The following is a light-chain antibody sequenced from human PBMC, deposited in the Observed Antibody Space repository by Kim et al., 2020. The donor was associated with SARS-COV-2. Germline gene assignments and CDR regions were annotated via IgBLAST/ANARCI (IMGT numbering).Light chain of an antibody. CDR1: SLRTYY. CDR3: QSRDTSGKHLV. Sequence: SSELTQDPAVSVALGQTVRITCQGDSLRTYYATWYQQKPGQAPVLVLFGKSNQPSGNPDRISGSYSGNTASLTITGARAKDEADYYCQSRDTSGKHLVFGGGTKGTVL. CDR2: GKS. J-gene: IGLJ2*01. V-gene: IGLV3-19*01.